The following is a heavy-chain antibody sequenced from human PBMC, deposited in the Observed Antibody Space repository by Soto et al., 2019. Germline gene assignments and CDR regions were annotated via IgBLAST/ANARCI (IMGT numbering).Heavy chain of an antibody. Sequence: EVQLLESGGGLVQPGGSQRLSCTASGFTFSSYALSWVRQAPGKGLEWVSSISGSGGSPYYADSVKGRVTISRDNSKNTLYLQMSSLRAEDTAVYYCAKESLKTPVTGPVDCWGQGTVVTVSS. CDR2: ISGSGGSP. J-gene: IGHJ4*02. V-gene: IGHV3-23*01. D-gene: IGHD6-19*01. CDR3: AKESLKTPVTGPVDC. CDR1: GFTFSSYA.